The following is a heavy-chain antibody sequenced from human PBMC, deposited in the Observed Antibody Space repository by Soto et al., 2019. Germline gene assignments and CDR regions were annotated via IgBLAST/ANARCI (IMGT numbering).Heavy chain of an antibody. CDR3: ARAAYGGNFRVSGFDY. Sequence: QVQLVQSGAEVKKPGASVKVSCKASGYTFTSYGISWVRQAPGQGLEWMGWISAYNGNTNYAQKLQGRVTMTTDTSTSTAYMELRTLRSDDTAVYYCARAAYGGNFRVSGFDYWGQGTLVTVSS. J-gene: IGHJ4*02. CDR1: GYTFTSYG. V-gene: IGHV1-18*04. D-gene: IGHD4-17*01. CDR2: ISAYNGNT.